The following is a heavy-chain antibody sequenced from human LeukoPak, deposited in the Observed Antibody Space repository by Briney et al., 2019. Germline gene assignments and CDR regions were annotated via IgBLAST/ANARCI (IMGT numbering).Heavy chain of an antibody. CDR1: GGSFSGYY. D-gene: IGHD4-17*01. CDR2: INHSGST. Sequence: SETLSLTCAVYGGSFSGYYWSWIRQPPGKGLEWIGEINHSGSTNYNPSLKSRVTISVDTSKNQFSLKLSSVTAADTAVYYCARGTMTTVSYYFDYWGQGTLVTVSS. J-gene: IGHJ4*02. CDR3: ARGTMTTVSYYFDY. V-gene: IGHV4-34*01.